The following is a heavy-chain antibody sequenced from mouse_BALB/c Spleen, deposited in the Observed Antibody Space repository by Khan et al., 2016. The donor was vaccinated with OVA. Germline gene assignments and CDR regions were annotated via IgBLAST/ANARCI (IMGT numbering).Heavy chain of an antibody. Sequence: QVQLQQSGTELARPGASVKMSCKASGYTFTTYTMHWVKQRPGQGLEWIGYISPSSGYTNYNQKFKDKATLTADKSSITAYMQLSSLTSEDSAVYYCAREGAYYRSDGWFAYWGQGTRVTVSA. V-gene: IGHV1-4*01. D-gene: IGHD2-14*01. CDR3: AREGAYYRSDGWFAY. CDR2: ISPSSGYT. J-gene: IGHJ3*01. CDR1: GYTFTTYT.